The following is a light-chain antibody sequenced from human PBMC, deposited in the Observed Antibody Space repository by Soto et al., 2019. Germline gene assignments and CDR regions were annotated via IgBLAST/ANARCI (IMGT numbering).Light chain of an antibody. CDR1: SSNVGGYIS. J-gene: IGLJ2*01. CDR3: CSYAGNYTLV. V-gene: IGLV2-11*01. Sequence: QSALTQPRSVSGSPGQSVTFSCTGTSSNVGGYISVSWYQQHPGKAPKLLLYDVNKRPSGVPDRFSGSKSGNTASLTISGLQTEDEAAYHCCSYAGNYTLVFGGGNKLTVL. CDR2: DVN.